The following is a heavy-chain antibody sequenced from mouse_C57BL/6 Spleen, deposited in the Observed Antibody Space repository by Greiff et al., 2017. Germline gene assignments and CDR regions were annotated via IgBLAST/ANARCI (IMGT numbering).Heavy chain of an antibody. J-gene: IGHJ1*03. CDR1: GFTFSSYT. CDR3: ARQDYDYDRPYFDV. CDR2: ISGGGGNT. D-gene: IGHD2-4*01. V-gene: IGHV5-9*01. Sequence: EVMLVESGGGLVKPGGSLKLSCAASGFTFSSYTMSWVRQTPEKRLEWVATISGGGGNTYYPDSVKGRFTISRDNAKNTLYLQMSSLRSEDTALYYCARQDYDYDRPYFDVWGTGTTVTVSS.